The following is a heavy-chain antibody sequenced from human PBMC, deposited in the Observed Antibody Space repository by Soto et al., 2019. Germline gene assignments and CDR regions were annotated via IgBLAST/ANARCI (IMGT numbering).Heavy chain of an antibody. V-gene: IGHV3-9*01. CDR1: GFTFDDYA. CDR2: ISWNSGSI. CDR3: AKDISAGRELEIDY. D-gene: IGHD1-1*01. Sequence: EVQLVASGGGLVQPGRSLRLSCAASGFTFDDYAMHWVRQAPGKSLEWVSGISWNSGSIGYADSVKGRFTISRDNAKNSLYLQMNSLRAEDTALYYCAKDISAGRELEIDYWGQGTLVTVSS. J-gene: IGHJ4*02.